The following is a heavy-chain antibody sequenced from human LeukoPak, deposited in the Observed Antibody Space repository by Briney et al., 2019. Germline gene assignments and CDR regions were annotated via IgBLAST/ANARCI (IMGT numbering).Heavy chain of an antibody. D-gene: IGHD3-10*01. J-gene: IGHJ4*02. Sequence: SETLSLTCTVSGGSISSSSYYWGWIRQPPGKGLEWIGSIYYSGSTYYNPSLKSRVTISVDTSKNQFSLKLSSVTAADTAVYYCARDKRRRITMVRGVREGYFDYWGQGTLVTVSS. CDR2: IYYSGST. CDR3: ARDKRRRITMVRGVREGYFDY. V-gene: IGHV4-39*02. CDR1: GGSISSSSYY.